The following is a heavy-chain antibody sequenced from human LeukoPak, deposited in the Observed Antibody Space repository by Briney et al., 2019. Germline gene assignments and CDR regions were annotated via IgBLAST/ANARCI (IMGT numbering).Heavy chain of an antibody. CDR2: IYPGDSDT. D-gene: IGHD6-13*01. Sequence: GEPLKISCKASGYSFTSYWIGWVRQMPGKGLEWMGIIYPGDSDTRYSPSFQGQVTISADTSISTANLPWSSQKASDTAMDYCARRPGYSSSWTIDYWGQGTLVTVSS. V-gene: IGHV5-51*01. J-gene: IGHJ4*02. CDR3: ARRPGYSSSWTIDY. CDR1: GYSFTSYW.